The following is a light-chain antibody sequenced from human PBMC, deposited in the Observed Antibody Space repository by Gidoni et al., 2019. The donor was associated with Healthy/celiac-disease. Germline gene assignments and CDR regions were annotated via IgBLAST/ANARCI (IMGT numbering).Light chain of an antibody. J-gene: IGKJ4*01. CDR1: QGVSSY. CDR2: DAS. CDR3: QQRSNWPPLT. Sequence: EIVLTQSPATLSLSPGERATLSCRASQGVSSYLAWYQQKPGQAPRLLIYDASNRATGIPARCSGSGSGTDFTLPISSLEPEDFAVYYCQQRSNWPPLTFXGXTKVEIK. V-gene: IGKV3-11*01.